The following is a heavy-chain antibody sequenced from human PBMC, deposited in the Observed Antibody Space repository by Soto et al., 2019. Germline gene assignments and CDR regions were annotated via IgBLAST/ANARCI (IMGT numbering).Heavy chain of an antibody. Sequence: QVQLVQSGAEVKKPGSSVKVSCKASGSTFSNYTISWVRQAPGQGLEWMGRIIPILGVANYAQKFQGRVTITADKSTSTVDMGMSSLRSEDTAVYYCARVAEMGTVTKGFYFYMYVWGEGTTGTASS. V-gene: IGHV1-69*02. CDR3: ARVAEMGTVTKGFYFYMYV. J-gene: IGHJ6*03. CDR2: IIPILGVA. D-gene: IGHD4-17*01. CDR1: GSTFSNYT.